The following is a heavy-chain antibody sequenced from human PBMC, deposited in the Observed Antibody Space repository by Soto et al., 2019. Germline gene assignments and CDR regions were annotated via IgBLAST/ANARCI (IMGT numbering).Heavy chain of an antibody. D-gene: IGHD3-22*01. CDR3: AALVPYDSSGYYGPSDY. CDR1: GFTFTSSA. V-gene: IGHV1-58*02. Sequence: ASVKVSCKASGFTFTSSAMQWVRQARGQRLEWIGWIVVGSGNTNYAQKFQERVTITRDMSTSTAYMELSSLRSEDTAVYYCAALVPYDSSGYYGPSDYWGQGTLVTVSS. J-gene: IGHJ4*02. CDR2: IVVGSGNT.